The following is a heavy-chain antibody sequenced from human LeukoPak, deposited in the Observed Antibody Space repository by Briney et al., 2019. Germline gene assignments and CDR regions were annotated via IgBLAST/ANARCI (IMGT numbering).Heavy chain of an antibody. CDR1: GFTFSNYW. V-gene: IGHV3-74*01. D-gene: IGHD5-18*01. Sequence: GGYLRLSCVVSGFTFSNYWMHWVRQAPGKGPVWVSRINSDGSTTDYADSVKGRFTISRDNDKNTLYLQMNSLRAEDTAVYYCASVGYNFGTYYFDYWGQGTLVTVSS. CDR2: INSDGSTT. CDR3: ASVGYNFGTYYFDY. J-gene: IGHJ4*02.